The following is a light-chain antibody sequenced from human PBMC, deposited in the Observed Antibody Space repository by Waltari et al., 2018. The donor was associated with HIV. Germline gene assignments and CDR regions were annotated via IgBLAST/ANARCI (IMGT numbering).Light chain of an antibody. V-gene: IGLV10-54*01. Sequence: QAGLTQPPSVSKDLRQTATLTCTGNINNVGDQGAAWLQQHQGHPPKPLSSRNNNRPSGVSGRFSASRSGTSASLTITGLQPEDEADYYCAAWDSSLSAWVFGGGTKLTVL. J-gene: IGLJ3*02. CDR3: AAWDSSLSAWV. CDR2: RNN. CDR1: INNVGDQG.